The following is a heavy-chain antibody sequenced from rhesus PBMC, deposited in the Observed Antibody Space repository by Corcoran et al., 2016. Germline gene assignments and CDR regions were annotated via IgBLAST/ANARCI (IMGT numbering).Heavy chain of an antibody. CDR2: FNPYHGNT. CDR1: GYTFTDYY. V-gene: IGHV1S2*01. D-gene: IGHD5-42*01. CDR3: ASGDTAGTDHCDY. Sequence: QVQLVQSGAEVKKPGSSVKVSCKASGYTFTDYYMHWVRQAPRHGLEGMEWFNPYHGNTKYAQKVAGRCTMTRDTSTSTAYMERSSLRSEDTAVYYCASGDTAGTDHCDYWGQGVLVTVSS. J-gene: IGHJ4*01.